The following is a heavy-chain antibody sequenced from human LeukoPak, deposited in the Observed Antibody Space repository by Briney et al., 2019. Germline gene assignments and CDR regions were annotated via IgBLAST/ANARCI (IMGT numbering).Heavy chain of an antibody. CDR3: ARDSYYGAAGIDY. CDR1: GGSIRSGNSY. V-gene: IGHV4-61*02. J-gene: IGHJ4*02. Sequence: SQTLSLTCAVSGGSIRSGNSYWSWIRQPAGKGLEWIGRIYTSGSTKYNPSLKSRVTISIDTAKNQFSLELSSVTAADTAVYYCARDSYYGAAGIDYWGQGTLVTASS. CDR2: IYTSGST. D-gene: IGHD3-10*01.